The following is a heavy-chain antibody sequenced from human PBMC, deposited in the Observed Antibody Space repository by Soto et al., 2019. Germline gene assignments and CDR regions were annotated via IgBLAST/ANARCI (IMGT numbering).Heavy chain of an antibody. D-gene: IGHD3-22*01. V-gene: IGHV4-31*03. CDR2: LYSSGNT. CDR3: ARVDGDSSGYYGD. J-gene: IGHJ4*02. CDR1: GGSIRSGGYY. Sequence: QVQPQESGPGLVKPSKTLSLTCTVSGGSIRSGGYYWSWIRQHPGKGLAWIGYLYSSGNTYYNPSLKSRVTISIDTSKNQFSLKLSSVAAADTAVYYCARVDGDSSGYYGDWGQGTLVTFSS.